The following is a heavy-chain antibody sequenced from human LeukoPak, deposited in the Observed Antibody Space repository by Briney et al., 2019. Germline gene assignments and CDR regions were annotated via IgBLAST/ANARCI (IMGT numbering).Heavy chain of an antibody. V-gene: IGHV3-30*04. CDR3: ARDVYCSGGNCYSWYFDL. D-gene: IGHD2-15*01. CDR1: GFTFSTYP. CDR2: IWYDESNQ. J-gene: IGHJ2*01. Sequence: PGRSLRLSCAASGFTFSTYPMHWVRQAPGKGLEWVAVIWYDESNQYYADSVKGRFSISRDNSKNTLFLQMNSLRAEDTAVYFCARDVYCSGGNCYSWYFDLWGRGTLVTVSS.